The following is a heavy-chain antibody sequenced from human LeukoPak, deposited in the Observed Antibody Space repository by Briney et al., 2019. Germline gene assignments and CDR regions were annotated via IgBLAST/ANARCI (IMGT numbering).Heavy chain of an antibody. Sequence: SETLSLTCAVYGGSLSGYYWSWIRQPPGKGLEWIGEINHSGSTNYNPSLKSRVTISVDTSKNQFSLKLSSVTAADTAVYYCARVRRLRAYFDYWGQGTLVTVSS. CDR1: GGSLSGYY. J-gene: IGHJ4*02. CDR2: INHSGST. CDR3: ARVRRLRAYFDY. V-gene: IGHV4-34*01. D-gene: IGHD5-12*01.